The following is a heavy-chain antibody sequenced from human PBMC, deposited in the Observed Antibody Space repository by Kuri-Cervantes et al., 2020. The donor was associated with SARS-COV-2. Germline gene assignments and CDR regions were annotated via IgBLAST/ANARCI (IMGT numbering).Heavy chain of an antibody. CDR2: ISYDGSNK. V-gene: IGHV3-30-3*01. CDR3: ASDRVGVHDY. Sequence: GESLKISCAASAFPFSSYAMHWVRQAPGKELEWVAIISYDGSNKYYADSVKGRFTISRDNSKYTQYLQMNSLRAEDTAVDYCASDRVGVHDYWGQGTLVTVSS. CDR1: AFPFSSYA. J-gene: IGHJ4*02. D-gene: IGHD2-8*01.